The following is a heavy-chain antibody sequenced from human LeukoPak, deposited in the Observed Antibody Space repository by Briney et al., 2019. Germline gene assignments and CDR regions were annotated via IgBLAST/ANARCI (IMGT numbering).Heavy chain of an antibody. Sequence: SETLSLTCTVSGGSISSSSYYWSWIRQPPGKGLEWIGYIYHSGSTYYNPSLKSRVTISVDRSKNQFSLKLSSVTAADTAVYYCAREEVAAAGPYFDYWGQGTLVTVSS. D-gene: IGHD6-13*01. J-gene: IGHJ4*02. CDR1: GGSISSSSYY. V-gene: IGHV4-30-2*01. CDR3: AREEVAAAGPYFDY. CDR2: IYHSGST.